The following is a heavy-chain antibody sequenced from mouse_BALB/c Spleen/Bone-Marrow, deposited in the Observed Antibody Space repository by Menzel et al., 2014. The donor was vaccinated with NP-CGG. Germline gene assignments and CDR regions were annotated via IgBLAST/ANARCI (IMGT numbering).Heavy chain of an antibody. CDR1: GYTFTSYW. D-gene: IGHD2-3*01. V-gene: IGHV1-87*01. Sequence: VQLQESGAELARPGASVKLSCKASGYTFTSYWMQWVKQRPGQGLEWIGAIYPGDGGTRYTQKFKGKATLTADKSSSTAYTQLSSLASEDSAVYYCARWRYYFDYWGQGTTLTVSS. CDR3: ARWRYYFDY. CDR2: IYPGDGGT. J-gene: IGHJ2*01.